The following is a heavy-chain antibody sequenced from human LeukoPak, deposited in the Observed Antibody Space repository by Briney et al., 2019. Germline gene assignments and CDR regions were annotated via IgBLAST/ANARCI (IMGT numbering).Heavy chain of an antibody. CDR2: SKNKAESYTA. CDR1: GFTFSDHY. CDR3: ARGYHSFDI. J-gene: IGHJ3*02. V-gene: IGHV3-72*01. D-gene: IGHD5-18*01. Sequence: GGSLRLSCAASGFTFSDHYMDWVRQAPGKGLEWVGRSKNKAESYTAEYAASVKGRFSISRDRSKNSLFLQMDSLKTEDTAVYYCARGYHSFDIWGQGTMVTVSS.